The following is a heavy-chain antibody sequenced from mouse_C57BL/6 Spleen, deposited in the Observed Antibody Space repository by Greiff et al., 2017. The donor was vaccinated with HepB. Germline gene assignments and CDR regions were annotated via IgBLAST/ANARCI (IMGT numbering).Heavy chain of an antibody. D-gene: IGHD3-1*01. CDR3: ARSGYSWYFDV. CDR2: IYPGDGDT. Sequence: QVQLKESGPELVKPGASVKISCKASGYAFSSSWMNWVKQRPGKGLEWIGRIYPGDGDTNYNGKFKGKATLTADKSSSTAYMQLSSLTSEDSAVYFCARSGYSWYFDVWGTGTTVTVSS. V-gene: IGHV1-82*01. J-gene: IGHJ1*03. CDR1: GYAFSSSW.